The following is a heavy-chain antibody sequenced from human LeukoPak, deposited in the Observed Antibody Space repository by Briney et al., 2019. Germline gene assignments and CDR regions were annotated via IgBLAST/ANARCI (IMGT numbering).Heavy chain of an antibody. V-gene: IGHV4-34*01. CDR1: GGSFSGYY. J-gene: IGHJ5*02. CDR2: INHSGST. Sequence: SETLSLTCAVYGGSFSGYYWSWIRQPPGKGLEWIGEINHSGSTNYNPSLKSPVTISVDTSKNQFSLKLSSVTAADTAVYYCARRRISRNWFDPWGQGTPVTVSS. CDR3: ARRRISRNWFDP.